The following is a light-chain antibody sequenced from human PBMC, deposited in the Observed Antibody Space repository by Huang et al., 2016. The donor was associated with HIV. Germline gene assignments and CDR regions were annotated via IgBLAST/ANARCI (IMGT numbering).Light chain of an antibody. Sequence: DIQMTQSPSSLSASVGDRVTITCRASQIISNYLNWYQQKPGQAPKLLIYAASTLQSGVPSRFSGSGSGTEFTIVISSLQPEDFATYYCHQSFSTLWTFGQGTKVEIK. CDR1: QIISNY. CDR2: AAS. V-gene: IGKV1-39*01. CDR3: HQSFSTLWT. J-gene: IGKJ1*01.